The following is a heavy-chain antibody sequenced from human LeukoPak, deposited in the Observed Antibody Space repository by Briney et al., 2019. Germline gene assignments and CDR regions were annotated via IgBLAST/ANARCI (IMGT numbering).Heavy chain of an antibody. V-gene: IGHV1-18*01. J-gene: IGHJ5*02. Sequence: GASVKVSCKASGYTFTNYGISWVRQAPGQGLEWMGWISIYNCNTDYAQKLRGRVTMTTDTSTSTAYVELRSLRSDDTAVYYCARITYDFWSGYYMPDDPWGQGTLVTVSS. CDR1: GYTFTNYG. CDR3: ARITYDFWSGYYMPDDP. D-gene: IGHD3-3*01. CDR2: ISIYNCNT.